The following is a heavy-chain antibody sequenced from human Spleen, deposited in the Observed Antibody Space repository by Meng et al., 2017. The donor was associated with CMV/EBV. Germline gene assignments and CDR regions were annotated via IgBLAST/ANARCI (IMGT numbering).Heavy chain of an antibody. CDR1: GFKFDEYA. CDR2: INWNSGAI. CDR3: ARAHYYGSGSYPPYYYYGMDV. J-gene: IGHJ6*02. D-gene: IGHD3-10*01. V-gene: IGHV3-9*01. Sequence: SLKISCVVSGFKFDEYAMHWVRQPPGMGLEWVSGINWNSGAIGYADSVKGRFTISRDNAKNSLYLQMNSLRAGDTAVYYCARAHYYGSGSYPPYYYYGMDVWGQGTTVTVSS.